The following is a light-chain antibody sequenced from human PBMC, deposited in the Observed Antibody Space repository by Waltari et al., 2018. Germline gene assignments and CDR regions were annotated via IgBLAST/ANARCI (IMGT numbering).Light chain of an antibody. CDR1: SSYAGSYNL. J-gene: IGLJ2*01. V-gene: IGLV2-23*01. CDR2: EDS. CDR3: CSYAGSSTLV. Sequence: QSALTQPAPVSGSPGQQITLACAGTSSYAGSYNLVSWYQQHPDKAPKLLIYEDSKRPSGVSNRFSGSKSGNTASLTISGLQAEDEADYYCCSYAGSSTLVFGGGTKLTVL.